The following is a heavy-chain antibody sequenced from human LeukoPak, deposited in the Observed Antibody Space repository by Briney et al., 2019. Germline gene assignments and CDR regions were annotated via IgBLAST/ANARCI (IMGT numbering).Heavy chain of an antibody. CDR2: ISGSGGST. D-gene: IGHD2/OR15-2a*01. Sequence: GGSPRLSCAASGFTFSSYAMSWVRQAPGKGLEWVSAISGSGGSTYYADSVKGRFTISRDNAKNSLYLQMNSLRAEDTAVYYCARAAIKILGTWGQGTLVTVSS. CDR1: GFTFSSYA. V-gene: IGHV3-23*01. CDR3: ARAAIKILGT. J-gene: IGHJ5*02.